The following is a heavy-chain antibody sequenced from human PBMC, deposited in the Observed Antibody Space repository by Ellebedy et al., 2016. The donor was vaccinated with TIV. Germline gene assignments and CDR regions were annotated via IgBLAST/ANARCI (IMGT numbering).Heavy chain of an antibody. CDR1: GYTFTSYA. CDR2: INAGNGNT. D-gene: IGHD6-13*01. J-gene: IGHJ6*02. Sequence: ASVKVSCKASGYTFTSYAMHWVRQAPGQRLEWMGWINAGNGNTKYSQKFQGRVTITRDTSASTAYMELSSLRYEDTAVYYCARAGYSSNWYLGDYYYYYGMDAWGQGTTVTVSS. CDR3: ARAGYSSNWYLGDYYYYYGMDA. V-gene: IGHV1-3*01.